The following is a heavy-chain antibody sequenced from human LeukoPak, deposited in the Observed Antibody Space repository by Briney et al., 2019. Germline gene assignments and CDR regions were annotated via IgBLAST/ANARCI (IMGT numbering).Heavy chain of an antibody. V-gene: IGHV3-21*01. J-gene: IGHJ4*02. CDR2: ISSSSSYI. D-gene: IGHD5-12*01. CDR3: ARDDIVATTHFDY. CDR1: GFTFSSYS. Sequence: GGSLRLSCAASGFTFSSYSMNWVRQAPGKGLEWVSSISSSSSYIYYADSVKGRFTISRDNAKNSLYLQMNSLRAEDTAVYYCARDDIVATTHFDYWGQGTLVAVSS.